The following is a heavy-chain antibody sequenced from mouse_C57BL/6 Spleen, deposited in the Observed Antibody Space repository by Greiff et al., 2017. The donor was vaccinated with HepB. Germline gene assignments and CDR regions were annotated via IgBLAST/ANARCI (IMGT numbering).Heavy chain of an antibody. V-gene: IGHV1-42*01. CDR2: INPSTGGT. D-gene: IGHD1-1*01. CDR3: ARSYHGSSPYYAMDY. CDR1: GYSFTGYY. Sequence: VQLQQSGPELVKPGASVKISCKASGYSFTGYYMNWVKQSPEQSLEWIGEINPSTGGTTYNQKFKAKATLTVDKSSSTAYMQLKSLTSEDSAVYYCARSYHGSSPYYAMDYWGQGTSVTVSS. J-gene: IGHJ4*01.